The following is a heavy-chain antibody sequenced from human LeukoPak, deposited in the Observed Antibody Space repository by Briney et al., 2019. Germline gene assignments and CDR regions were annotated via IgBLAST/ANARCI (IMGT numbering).Heavy chain of an antibody. V-gene: IGHV3-53*01. D-gene: IGHD3-3*01. CDR2: IYSGGST. J-gene: IGHJ5*02. CDR1: GFTVSSNY. Sequence: GGSLRLSCAASGFTVSSNYMSWVRQAPGKGLEWVSVIYSGGSTYYADSVKGRFTISRDNSKNTLYLQMNSLRAEDTAVYYCAKDRGRYDFWSGYWNWFDPWGQGTLVTVSS. CDR3: AKDRGRYDFWSGYWNWFDP.